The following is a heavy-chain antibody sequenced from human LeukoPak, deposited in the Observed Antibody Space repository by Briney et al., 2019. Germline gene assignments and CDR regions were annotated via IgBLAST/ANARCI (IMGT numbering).Heavy chain of an antibody. D-gene: IGHD1-7*01. J-gene: IGHJ4*02. CDR1: GFIFSSTW. CDR2: INSDESTI. V-gene: IGHV3-74*01. CDR3: ATAGNYRFDY. Sequence: GGSLRLSCAGSGFIFSSTWMHWVRHAPGEGLVWVSRINSDESTINYADSVKGRLTISRDNAKHTLYLQMNSLRVEDTALYFCATAGNYRFDYWGQGTLVTVSS.